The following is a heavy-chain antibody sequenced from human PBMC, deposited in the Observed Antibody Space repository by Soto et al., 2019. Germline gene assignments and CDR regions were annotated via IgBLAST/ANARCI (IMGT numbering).Heavy chain of an antibody. J-gene: IGHJ6*02. CDR1: VGTFSSYS. D-gene: IGHD4-4*01. V-gene: IGHV1-69*01. CDR3: ARPSEYSNYVFFLDYYYGMDV. Sequence: QVQLGQSGAEVKKPGSSVNVSCQASVGTFSSYSVRWVLQAPGQGLEWMRGIIPIYSTANYAQKFQGRVTITADESTSPAYVELSSLRAEDTAVYYCARPSEYSNYVFFLDYYYGMDVWGRGPTVTVSS. CDR2: IIPIYSTA.